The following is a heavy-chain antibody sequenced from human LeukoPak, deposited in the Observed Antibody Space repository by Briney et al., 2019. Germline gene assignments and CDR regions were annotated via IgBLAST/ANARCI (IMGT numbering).Heavy chain of an antibody. CDR2: IYTDGSST. V-gene: IGHV3-74*01. Sequence: GGSLRLSCAASGFTFSNYWMHWVRQAPGKGLVWVSRIYTDGSSTNYADSVKGRFTISRDNAKNTLYLQMNSLRGEDTAVYYCARPLDSSNNYFDYWGQGTLVTVSA. J-gene: IGHJ4*02. CDR3: ARPLDSSNNYFDY. CDR1: GFTFSNYW. D-gene: IGHD6-13*01.